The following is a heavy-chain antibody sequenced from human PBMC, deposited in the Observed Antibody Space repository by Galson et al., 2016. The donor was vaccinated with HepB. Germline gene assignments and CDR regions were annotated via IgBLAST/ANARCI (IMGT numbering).Heavy chain of an antibody. Sequence: QSGAEVKKPGESLKISCQAFGYRSTNYWIGWVRQMPGTGLEWLGLIYFGGFETRYSPSFQGRVIVSAGRSINTAYLQWGSLEASDTAIYYCAGATHGNTWFDYWGQGTQVTVSS. J-gene: IGHJ4*02. V-gene: IGHV5-51*01. D-gene: IGHD4/OR15-4a*01. CDR2: IYFGGFET. CDR1: GYRSTNYW. CDR3: AGATHGNTWFDY.